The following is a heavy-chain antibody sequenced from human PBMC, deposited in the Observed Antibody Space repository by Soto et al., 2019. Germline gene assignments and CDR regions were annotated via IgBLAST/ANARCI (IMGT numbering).Heavy chain of an antibody. CDR2: IKEDGSEK. J-gene: IGHJ4*02. Sequence: EVQLVESGGGLVQPGGSLRLSCAASGFAFSSYWMSWVRQAPGKGLEWVADIKEDGSEKYYVDSVKGRFTISRDNAKNSLFLQMNSLRAEDTAVYYCERDWVSYGENAGLSFDYWGQVTLVTVSS. D-gene: IGHD4-17*01. CDR3: ERDWVSYGENAGLSFDY. CDR1: GFAFSSYW. V-gene: IGHV3-7*01.